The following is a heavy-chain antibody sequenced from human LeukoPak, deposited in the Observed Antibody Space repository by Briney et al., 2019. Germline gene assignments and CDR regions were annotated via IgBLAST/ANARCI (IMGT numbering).Heavy chain of an antibody. CDR3: ARGPLSYFDY. V-gene: IGHV3-33*01. Sequence: PGGSLRLPCAASGFTFSIYGMHWVRQAPGKGLEWVAVIWYDGSNKYYADSVKGRFTISRDNSKNTLYLQMNSLRAEDTAVYYCARGPLSYFDYWGQGTLVTVSS. CDR2: IWYDGSNK. J-gene: IGHJ4*02. CDR1: GFTFSIYG.